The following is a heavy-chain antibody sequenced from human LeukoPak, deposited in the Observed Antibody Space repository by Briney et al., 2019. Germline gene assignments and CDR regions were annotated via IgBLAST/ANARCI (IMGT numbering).Heavy chain of an antibody. CDR3: AKRGSGYYDY. V-gene: IGHV3-23*01. CDR2: ISGSGGST. D-gene: IGHD2-15*01. Sequence: PGGSLRLSCAASGFTFDDYAMSWVRQAPGKGLEWVSAISGSGGSTYYADSVKGRFTISRDNSKNTLYLQMNSLRAEDTAVYYCAKRGSGYYDYWGQGTLVTVSS. CDR1: GFTFDDYA. J-gene: IGHJ4*02.